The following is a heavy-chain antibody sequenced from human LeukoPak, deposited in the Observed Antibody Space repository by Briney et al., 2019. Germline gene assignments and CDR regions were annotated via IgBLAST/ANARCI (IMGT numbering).Heavy chain of an antibody. CDR3: ARHGNYYDSSGYNYYFDY. Sequence: PSETLSLTCTVSGVSISSYYWSWIRQPPGKGLEWIGNTYYSGSTKYNPSLKSRVTISVDTSKNHFSLKLSSVTAADTAVYYCARHGNYYDSSGYNYYFDYWGQGTLGTVSS. J-gene: IGHJ4*02. CDR2: TYYSGST. CDR1: GVSISSYY. V-gene: IGHV4-59*08. D-gene: IGHD3-22*01.